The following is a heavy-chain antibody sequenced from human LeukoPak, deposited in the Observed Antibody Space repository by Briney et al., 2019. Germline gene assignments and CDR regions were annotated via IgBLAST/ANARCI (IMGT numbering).Heavy chain of an antibody. Sequence: GGSLRLSCAASGFTFNSYAMSWVRQAPGKGLEWVSAISGSGGSTYYADSVKGRFTISRDNSKNTLYLLMNSLRAEDTAIYYCAIARFGSSGQLEYWGQGTLVTVSS. CDR3: AIARFGSSGQLEY. V-gene: IGHV3-23*01. J-gene: IGHJ4*02. D-gene: IGHD6-19*01. CDR1: GFTFNSYA. CDR2: ISGSGGST.